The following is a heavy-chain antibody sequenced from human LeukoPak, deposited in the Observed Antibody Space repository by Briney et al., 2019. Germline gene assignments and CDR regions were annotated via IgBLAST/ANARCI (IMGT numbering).Heavy chain of an antibody. D-gene: IGHD5-18*01. CDR2: INPNSGGT. Sequence: GASVKVSCKASGYTFTGYYMHWVRQAPGQGLEWMGWINPNSGGTNYAQKFQGRVTMTRDTSISTAYMEVSRLRSDDTAVYYCAREDGCSNGYGWFDPWGQGTLVTVSS. CDR1: GYTFTGYY. CDR3: AREDGCSNGYGWFDP. V-gene: IGHV1-2*02. J-gene: IGHJ5*02.